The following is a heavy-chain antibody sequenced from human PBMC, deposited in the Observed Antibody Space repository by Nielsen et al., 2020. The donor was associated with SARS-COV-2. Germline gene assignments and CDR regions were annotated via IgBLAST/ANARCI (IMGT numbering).Heavy chain of an antibody. CDR2: ISAYNGNT. CDR3: ASGNIAGAGTDHYYGMDV. J-gene: IGHJ6*02. CDR1: GYTFTSYG. V-gene: IGHV1-18*01. D-gene: IGHD6-19*01. Sequence: ASVKVSCKASGYTFTSYGISWVRQAPGQGLEWMGWISAYNGNTNYAQKLQGRVTMTTDTSTSTAYMELRSLRSDDTAVYYCASGNIAGAGTDHYYGMDVWGQGTTVTVSS.